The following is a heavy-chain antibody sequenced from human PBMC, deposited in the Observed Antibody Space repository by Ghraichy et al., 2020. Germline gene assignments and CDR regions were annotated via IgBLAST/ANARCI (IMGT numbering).Heavy chain of an antibody. CDR2: IYYSGGT. Sequence: SETLSLTCTVSGGSISNGLYYWSWIRQHPGKGLEWIGYIYYSGGTYFNPSLTSRLSISVDTSKNQFSLKLSSATAADTAVYYCARDSRAVVVMDVWGQGTTVTVSS. CDR1: GGSISNGLYY. D-gene: IGHD3-16*02. CDR3: ARDSRAVVVMDV. V-gene: IGHV4-31*03. J-gene: IGHJ6*02.